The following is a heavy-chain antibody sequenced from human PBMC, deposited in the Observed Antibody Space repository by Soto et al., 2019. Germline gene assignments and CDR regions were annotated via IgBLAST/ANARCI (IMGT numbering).Heavy chain of an antibody. D-gene: IGHD2-2*01. CDR3: ARDRDIVVVPAAIYYYGMDV. J-gene: IGHJ6*02. V-gene: IGHV6-1*01. CDR2: TYYRSKWYN. Sequence: SQTLSLTCVISGDSVSSNSAAWNWIRQSPSRGLEWLGRTYYRSKWYNDYAVSVKSRITINPDTSKNQFSLQLNSVTPEDTAVYYCARDRDIVVVPAAIYYYGMDVWGQGTTVTSP. CDR1: GDSVSSNSAA.